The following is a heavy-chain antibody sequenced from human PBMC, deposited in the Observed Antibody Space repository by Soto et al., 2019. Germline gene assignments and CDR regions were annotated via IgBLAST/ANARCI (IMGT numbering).Heavy chain of an antibody. CDR3: ARESGGATATLDYYYFYMDV. CDR2: MNPNSGDT. D-gene: IGHD5-12*01. Sequence: QVQLVQSGAEVKKPGASVTVSCKASGYRFSDYYLHWVRQAPGQGPGWMGWMNPNSGDTKYAQKFKGRVTTTRDTSVRTAFMELNWLKSDDTAVYYCARESGGATATLDYYYFYMDVWGIGTTVTVAS. J-gene: IGHJ6*03. CDR1: GYRFSDYY. V-gene: IGHV1-2*02.